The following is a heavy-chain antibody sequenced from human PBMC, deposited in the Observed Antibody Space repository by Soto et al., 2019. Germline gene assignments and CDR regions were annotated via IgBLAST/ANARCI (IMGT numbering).Heavy chain of an antibody. J-gene: IGHJ4*02. CDR2: ITSDTKTI. V-gene: IGHV3-48*02. CDR1: GLTFSVYS. D-gene: IGHD6-19*01. CDR3: ARSVEGHFDY. Sequence: EVQLVESGGALVKREGSLGLSGVASGLTFSVYSMNWVRQAPGKGLEWFSYITSDTKTIKYADSVKGRFTISRDNAKNSVYLQMNSLRDEDTAVYYCARSVEGHFDYWGQGTVVTVSS.